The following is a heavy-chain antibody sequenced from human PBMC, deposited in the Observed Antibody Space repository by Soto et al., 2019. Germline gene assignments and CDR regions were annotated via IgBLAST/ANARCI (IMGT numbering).Heavy chain of an antibody. J-gene: IGHJ4*02. CDR1: SDSISSYY. CDR3: ARGTSWQLPFNY. Sequence: SETLSLTCTVSSDSISSYYWSWIRQPPGKRLEWIGYISYSGSTDYNPSLKSRVTISGDTSKNQFSLKVSSVTAADTAVYYCARGTSWQLPFNYWGQGTLVTVSS. CDR2: ISYSGST. D-gene: IGHD6-13*01. V-gene: IGHV4-59*01.